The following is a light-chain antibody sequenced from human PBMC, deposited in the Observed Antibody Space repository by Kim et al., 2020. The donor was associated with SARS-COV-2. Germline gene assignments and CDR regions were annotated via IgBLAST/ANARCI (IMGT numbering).Light chain of an antibody. Sequence: DIQMTQSPSTLSASVGDRVTITCRASQSISSWLAWYQQKPGKAPKLLIYKASSLESGVPSRFSGSESGTEFTLTISSLQPDDFATYYCQQYLSYPMTFGQGTRLEIK. J-gene: IGKJ5*01. CDR3: QQYLSYPMT. V-gene: IGKV1-5*03. CDR2: KAS. CDR1: QSISSW.